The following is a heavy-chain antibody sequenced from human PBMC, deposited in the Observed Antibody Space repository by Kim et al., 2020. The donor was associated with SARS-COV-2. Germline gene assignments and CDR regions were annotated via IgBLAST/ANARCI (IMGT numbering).Heavy chain of an antibody. J-gene: IGHJ6*02. V-gene: IGHV3-53*01. CDR3: ARDGGNYNGMNN. D-gene: IGHD3-10*01. Sequence: YYADSGKGRFTSSSDNSKNPLHLEMNSLRAEDTAVYYCARDGGNYNGMNNWGQGTTVAVSS.